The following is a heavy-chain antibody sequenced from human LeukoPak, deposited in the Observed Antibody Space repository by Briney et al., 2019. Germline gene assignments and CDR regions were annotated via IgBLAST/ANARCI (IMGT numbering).Heavy chain of an antibody. J-gene: IGHJ3*01. Sequence: SETLSLTCTVSGGSITSSYWSWIRQSPGKGLEWIGYIHYTGSTNYNPSLKSRVTMLIDTSKNQFSLKLSSVTAADTAVYYCARGLPGRDAFDVWGQGTVVTVSS. D-gene: IGHD3-16*01. CDR1: GGSITSSY. V-gene: IGHV4-59*01. CDR2: IHYTGST. CDR3: ARGLPGRDAFDV.